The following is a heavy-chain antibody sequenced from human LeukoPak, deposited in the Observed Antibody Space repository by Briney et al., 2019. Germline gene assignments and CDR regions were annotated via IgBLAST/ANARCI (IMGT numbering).Heavy chain of an antibody. Sequence: SETLSLTCTVSGASVSGSAYYWGWIRQPPGKGLEWIGNIYYSGSTYYNESIESRVTISIDTSKNQFSLKLTSVTAADTAMYYCANSGGYGLIDYWGQGTLVTVSS. D-gene: IGHD1-26*01. CDR1: GASVSGSAYY. J-gene: IGHJ4*02. CDR2: IYYSGST. V-gene: IGHV4-39*01. CDR3: ANSGGYGLIDY.